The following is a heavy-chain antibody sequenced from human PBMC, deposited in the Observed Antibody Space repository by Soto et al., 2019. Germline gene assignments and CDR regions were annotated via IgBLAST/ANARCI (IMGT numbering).Heavy chain of an antibody. CDR1: GGSFSGYY. D-gene: IGHD6-19*01. J-gene: IGHJ4*02. V-gene: IGHV4-34*01. CDR3: AKILSIPKREGSGWYKCGSTFDY. CDR2: INHSRST. Sequence: PSETLSITCAVYGGSFSGYYWSWIRQPPGKGLEWIGEINHSRSTNYNPSLKSRVTISVDTSKNQFSLKLCSVTAADTVVYFCAKILSIPKREGSGWYKCGSTFDYRGQETLFTVAS.